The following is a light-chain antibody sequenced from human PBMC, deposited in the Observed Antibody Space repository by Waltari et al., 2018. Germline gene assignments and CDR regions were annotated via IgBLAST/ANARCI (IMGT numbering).Light chain of an antibody. J-gene: IGKJ4*01. CDR1: HNLLYTPSHKTY. CDR2: LAS. CDR3: QQYCSPPPT. Sequence: DFVMTQSPDSLALSLGDRATINCKSSHNLLYTPSHKTYLAWYQQKPGQPPKLLISLASTRQSGVPDRFIGSGSETDFTLTISSLQPEDAAVYYCQQYCSPPPTFGGGTKVEIK. V-gene: IGKV4-1*01.